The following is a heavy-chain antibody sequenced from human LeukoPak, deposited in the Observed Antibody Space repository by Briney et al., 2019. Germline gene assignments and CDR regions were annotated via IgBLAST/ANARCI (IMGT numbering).Heavy chain of an antibody. D-gene: IGHD3-9*01. CDR1: GFTFRKYA. CDR2: ITGSGGNK. CDR3: AKWGDYDVLTGYYVSDY. Sequence: GASLRLSCAASGFTFRKYAMSWVRQAPGKGVEWVSAITGSGGNKYYADSVKGRFTISRDNSKNTVFLQMNSLRAEDTAVYYCAKWGDYDVLTGYYVSDYWGQGTLVTVSS. J-gene: IGHJ4*02. V-gene: IGHV3-23*01.